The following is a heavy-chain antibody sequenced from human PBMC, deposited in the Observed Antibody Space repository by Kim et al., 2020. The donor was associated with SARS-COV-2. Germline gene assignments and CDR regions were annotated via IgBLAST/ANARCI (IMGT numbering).Heavy chain of an antibody. V-gene: IGHV3-23*01. Sequence: GGSLRLSCAASGFTFSSYAMSWVRQAPGKGLEWVSAISGSGGSTYYADSVKGRFTISRDNSKNTLYLQMNSLRAEDTAVYYCAKELWVCSGGSCYGDAFDIWGQGTMVTVSS. J-gene: IGHJ3*02. CDR2: ISGSGGST. D-gene: IGHD2-15*01. CDR1: GFTFSSYA. CDR3: AKELWVCSGGSCYGDAFDI.